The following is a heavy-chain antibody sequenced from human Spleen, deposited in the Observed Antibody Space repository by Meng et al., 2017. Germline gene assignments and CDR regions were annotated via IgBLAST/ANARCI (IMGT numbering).Heavy chain of an antibody. CDR3: AKDISGSYYRYYFDY. Sequence: SLRLSCAASGFTFDDYAMHWVRQAPGKGLEWVSGISWNSGSIGYADSVKGRFTISRDNAKNSLYLQMNSLRAEDTALYYCAKDISGSYYRYYFDYWGQGTLVTVSS. V-gene: IGHV3-9*01. CDR1: GFTFDDYA. J-gene: IGHJ4*02. D-gene: IGHD1-26*01. CDR2: ISWNSGSI.